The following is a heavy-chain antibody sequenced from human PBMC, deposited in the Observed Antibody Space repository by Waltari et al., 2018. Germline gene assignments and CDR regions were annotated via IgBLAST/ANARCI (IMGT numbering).Heavy chain of an antibody. CDR1: GGSISSYY. Sequence: QVQLQESGPGLVKPSETLSLPCTVPGGSISSYYWSWIRQPPGKGLEWIGYIYYSGSTNYNPSLKSRVTISVDTSKNQFSLKLSSVTAADTAVYYCAIGYSSGWYYAFDIWGQGTMVTVSS. V-gene: IGHV4-59*01. J-gene: IGHJ3*02. CDR2: IYYSGST. D-gene: IGHD6-19*01. CDR3: AIGYSSGWYYAFDI.